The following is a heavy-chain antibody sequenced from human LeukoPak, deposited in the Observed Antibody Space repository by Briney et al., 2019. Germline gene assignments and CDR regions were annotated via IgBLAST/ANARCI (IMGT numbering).Heavy chain of an antibody. J-gene: IGHJ6*02. CDR3: ARGHYGMDV. CDR1: GFTFSSYA. V-gene: IGHV3-30-3*01. Sequence: PGGSLRLSCAASGFTFSSYAMHWVRQAPGKGLEWVAVISYDGSNKYYADSVKGRFTISRDNSKNTLYLQMNSLRAEDTAVYYCARGHYGMDVWGPGTTVTVSS. CDR2: ISYDGSNK.